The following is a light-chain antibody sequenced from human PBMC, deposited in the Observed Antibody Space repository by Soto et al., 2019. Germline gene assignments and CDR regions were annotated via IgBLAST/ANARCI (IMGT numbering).Light chain of an antibody. Sequence: QSALTQPASVSGSPGQSITISCTGTATDIGGADYVSWYQQHPGKAPKLMVYGVSKRPSGVPDRFSGSKSGNTASLTVSGLQAEDEADYYCSSYAGSYNFVFGTGTKVTVL. CDR3: SSYAGSYNFV. CDR2: GVS. J-gene: IGLJ1*01. CDR1: ATDIGGADY. V-gene: IGLV2-8*01.